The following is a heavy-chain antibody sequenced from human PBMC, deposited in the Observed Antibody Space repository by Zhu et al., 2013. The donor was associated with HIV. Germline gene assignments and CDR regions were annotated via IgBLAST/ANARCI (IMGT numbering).Heavy chain of an antibody. V-gene: IGHV1-2*02. Sequence: QVQLVQSGAEVKKPGASVKVSCKASGYAFTGYYMHWVRQDPGQGPEWMGWINPNSGGTNYAQKFQGRVTMTRDTSISTAYMELSRLRSDDTAVYYCARGQAGYSSGWYYFDYWGQGTLVTVSS. CDR1: GYAFTGYY. J-gene: IGHJ4*02. CDR2: INPNSGGT. D-gene: IGHD6-19*01. CDR3: ARGQAGYSSGWYYFDY.